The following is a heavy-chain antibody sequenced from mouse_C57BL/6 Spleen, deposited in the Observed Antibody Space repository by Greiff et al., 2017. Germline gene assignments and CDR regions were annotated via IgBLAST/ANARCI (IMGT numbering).Heavy chain of an antibody. CDR2: ISSGSSTI. CDR3: ARDVAY. Sequence: VQLVESGGGLVQPGGSLKLSCAASGFTFSDYGMPWVRQAPEQGLEWVAYISSGSSTIYYADTLTGRFTISSDNAKNTLFLQMTSLSFEDTAKYYCARDVAYWGPGTLVTVSA. V-gene: IGHV5-17*01. J-gene: IGHJ3*01. CDR1: GFTFSDYG.